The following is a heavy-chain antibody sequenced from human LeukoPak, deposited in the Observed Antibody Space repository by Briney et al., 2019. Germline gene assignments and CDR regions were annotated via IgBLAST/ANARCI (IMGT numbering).Heavy chain of an antibody. Sequence: GALRLSCAASGLTFSSYGMSWVRQAPGRGLEWVSAISTTGGTTYYADSVRGRFTISRDNSRNTLYLQMNSLGAEDTAIYYCAKNGDRGAYCSGGTCYPYYYYYMDVWGKGTTVTISS. CDR2: ISTTGGTT. CDR3: AKNGDRGAYCSGGTCYPYYYYYMDV. J-gene: IGHJ6*03. CDR1: GLTFSSYG. V-gene: IGHV3-23*01. D-gene: IGHD2-15*01.